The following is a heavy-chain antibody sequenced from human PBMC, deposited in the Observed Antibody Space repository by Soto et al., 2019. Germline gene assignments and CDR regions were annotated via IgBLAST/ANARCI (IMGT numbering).Heavy chain of an antibody. D-gene: IGHD2-15*01. J-gene: IGHJ6*04. CDR3: ARVRYCSGGSCYSFEDV. CDR1: GYTFTSYG. V-gene: IGHV1-18*01. CDR2: ISAYNGNT. Sequence: ASVKVSCKASGYTFTSYGISWVRQAPGQGLEWMGWISAYNGNTNYAQKLQGRVTMTTDTSTSTAYMELRSLRSDDTAVYYCARVRYCSGGSCYSFEDVWGKGTTVTVSS.